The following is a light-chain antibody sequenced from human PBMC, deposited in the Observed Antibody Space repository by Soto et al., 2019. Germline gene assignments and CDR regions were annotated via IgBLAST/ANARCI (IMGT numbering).Light chain of an antibody. CDR1: SSTIGSNF. J-gene: IGLJ3*02. V-gene: IGLV1-44*01. Sequence: SVLTQPPSASGTPGQGVTISCSGSSSTIGSNFVVWYQQLPGTAPKLLIYGNDRRPSGVPDRFSGSKSGTSASLAITGLQSEDEADYYCAAWDDTLNGWVFGGGTKLTVL. CDR3: AAWDDTLNGWV. CDR2: GND.